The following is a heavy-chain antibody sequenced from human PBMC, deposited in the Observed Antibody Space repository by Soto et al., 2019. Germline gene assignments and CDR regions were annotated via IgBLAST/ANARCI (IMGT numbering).Heavy chain of an antibody. V-gene: IGHV3-30-3*01. J-gene: IGHJ4*02. Sequence: GGSLRLSCAASGFTFSSYAMHWVRQAPGKGLEWVAVISYDGSNKYYADSVKGRFTISRDNSKNTLYLQMNSLRAEDTAVYYCARTYDSSGYSTYYFDYWGQGTLVTVSS. CDR1: GFTFSSYA. CDR2: ISYDGSNK. D-gene: IGHD3-22*01. CDR3: ARTYDSSGYSTYYFDY.